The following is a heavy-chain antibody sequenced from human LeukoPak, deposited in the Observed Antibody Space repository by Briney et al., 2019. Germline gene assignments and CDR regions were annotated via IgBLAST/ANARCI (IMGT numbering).Heavy chain of an antibody. Sequence: PGGPLRLSCAASGFTFSSYGMHWVRQAPGKGLEWVAVISYDGSNKYYADSVKGRFTISRGNSKNTLYLQMSSLRAEDTAVYYCARGLLVDTAIKWGQGTLVTVSS. CDR2: ISYDGSNK. V-gene: IGHV3-30*03. D-gene: IGHD5-18*01. J-gene: IGHJ4*02. CDR3: ARGLLVDTAIK. CDR1: GFTFSSYG.